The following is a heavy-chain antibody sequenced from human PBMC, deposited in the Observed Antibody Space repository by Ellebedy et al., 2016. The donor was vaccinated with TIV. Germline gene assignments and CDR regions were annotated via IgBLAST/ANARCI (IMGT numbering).Heavy chain of an antibody. V-gene: IGHV3-7*03. CDR2: IKEDGTEA. D-gene: IGHD1-26*01. Sequence: PGGSLRLSCSASGFTFNRYAMYWVRQAPGKGLEWVGNIKEDGTEANYVDSVKGRFTISRDNAKNSLYLQMNSLRAEDTAVYYCARDGSDSPYWGQGTLVTVSS. J-gene: IGHJ4*02. CDR3: ARDGSDSPY. CDR1: GFTFNRYA.